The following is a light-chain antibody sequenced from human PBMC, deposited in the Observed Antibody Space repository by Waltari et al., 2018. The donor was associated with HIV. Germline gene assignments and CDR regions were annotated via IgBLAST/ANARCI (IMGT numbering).Light chain of an antibody. Sequence: SYELTPPPSVSVSPGQTARITCSGDALPKHYAYWYQQKPGQAPVLVRYKDSERPSGIPERFSGSSSGTTVTLTISGVQAEDEADYYCQSADSSGTYLFGGGTKLTVL. J-gene: IGLJ2*01. CDR2: KDS. CDR1: ALPKHY. CDR3: QSADSSGTYL. V-gene: IGLV3-25*03.